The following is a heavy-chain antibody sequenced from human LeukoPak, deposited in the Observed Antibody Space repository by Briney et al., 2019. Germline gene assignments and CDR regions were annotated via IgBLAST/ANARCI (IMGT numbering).Heavy chain of an antibody. J-gene: IGHJ3*02. Sequence: GESLKFSCKCSGYSFTSYWIGWVRQMPGKGLEWMGIIYPGDSDTRYSPSFQGQVTISADKSISTAYLQWSSLKASDTAMCYCARREDGHHHDAFDIWGQGTMVTVSS. D-gene: IGHD5-24*01. CDR3: ARREDGHHHDAFDI. CDR1: GYSFTSYW. CDR2: IYPGDSDT. V-gene: IGHV5-51*01.